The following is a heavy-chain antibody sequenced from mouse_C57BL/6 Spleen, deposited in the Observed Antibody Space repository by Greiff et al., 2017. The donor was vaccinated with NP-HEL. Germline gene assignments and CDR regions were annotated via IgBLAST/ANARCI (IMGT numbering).Heavy chain of an antibody. CDR3: TRALYDGYYNAMDY. CDR1: GFTFSSYA. Sequence: DVHLVESGEGLVKPGGSLKLSCAASGFTFSSYAMSWVRQTPEKRLEWVAYISSGGDYIYYADTVKGRFTISRDNARNTLYLQMSSLKSEDTAMYYCTRALYDGYYNAMDYWGQGTSVTVSS. V-gene: IGHV5-9-1*02. CDR2: ISSGGDYI. J-gene: IGHJ4*01. D-gene: IGHD2-3*01.